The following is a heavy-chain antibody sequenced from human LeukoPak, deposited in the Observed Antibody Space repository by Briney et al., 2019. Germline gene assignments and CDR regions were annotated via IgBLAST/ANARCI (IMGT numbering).Heavy chain of an antibody. Sequence: ASVKVSCKASVYTFTSYDINWVRQATGQGLEWMGWMNPNSGNTGYAQKFQGRVTMTRNTSISTAYMELSSLRSEDTAVYYCARVSLLWFGELLYYYYGMDVWGQGTTVTVSS. CDR2: MNPNSGNT. CDR1: VYTFTSYD. D-gene: IGHD3-10*01. CDR3: ARVSLLWFGELLYYYYGMDV. J-gene: IGHJ6*02. V-gene: IGHV1-8*01.